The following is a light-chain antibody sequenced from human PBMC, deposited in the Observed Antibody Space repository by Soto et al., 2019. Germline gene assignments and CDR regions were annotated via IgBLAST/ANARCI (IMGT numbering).Light chain of an antibody. J-gene: IGLJ2*01. Sequence: QSALTQPASVSGSPGQSITISCTGTSSDVGGYNYVSWYQQHPGKAPKLMIYDVSNRPSGVSNRFSGSKSGNTASLTISGLLAEDEADYYCSSYTTSSTPYVVFGGGTKVTVL. CDR1: SSDVGGYNY. V-gene: IGLV2-14*01. CDR2: DVS. CDR3: SSYTTSSTPYVV.